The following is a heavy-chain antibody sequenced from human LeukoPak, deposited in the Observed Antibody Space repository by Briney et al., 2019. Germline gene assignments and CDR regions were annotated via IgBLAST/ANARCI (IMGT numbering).Heavy chain of an antibody. CDR2: IEPSGTN. CDR3: ARLPMLRGVTAYYFDY. V-gene: IGHV4-4*07. J-gene: IGHJ4*02. CDR1: SGSLNNYY. Sequence: SETLSLTCTVSSGSLNNYYWTWIRQPAGKGLEWIGRIEPSGTNDHNPSLQSRVTMSVDTSMNQFSLTLYFVTAADTAVYYCARLPMLRGVTAYYFDYWGQGALVTVSS. D-gene: IGHD3-10*01.